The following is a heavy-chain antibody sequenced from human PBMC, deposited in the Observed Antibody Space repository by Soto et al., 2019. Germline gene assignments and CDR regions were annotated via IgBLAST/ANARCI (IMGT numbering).Heavy chain of an antibody. CDR2: ISISNTYI. Sequence: VVSLRLSCSSSVFIFIIHSITLFLQAPGKGLEWVSSISISNTYIYYAESVKGRFTISRDNAKNSLYLQMNSLRAQDTAVYYCANVSPHSQKRQHGKWGQGTXVIVA. V-gene: IGHV3-21*01. J-gene: IGHJ4*02. D-gene: IGHD3-16*01. CDR3: ANVSPHSQKRQHGK. CDR1: VFIFIIHS.